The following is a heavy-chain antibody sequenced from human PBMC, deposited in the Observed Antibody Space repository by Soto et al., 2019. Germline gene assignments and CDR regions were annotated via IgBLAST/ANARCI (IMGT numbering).Heavy chain of an antibody. CDR1: GFTFSSYA. J-gene: IGHJ3*02. V-gene: IGHV3-23*01. D-gene: IGHD2-21*02. CDR3: AKVRCGGDCQDAFDI. Sequence: GSLRLSCAASGFTFSSYAMSWVCQAPGKGLEWVSAISGSGGSTYYADSVKGRFTISRDNSKNTLYLQMNSLRAEDTAVYYCAKVRCGGDCQDAFDIWGQGTMVTVSS. CDR2: ISGSGGST.